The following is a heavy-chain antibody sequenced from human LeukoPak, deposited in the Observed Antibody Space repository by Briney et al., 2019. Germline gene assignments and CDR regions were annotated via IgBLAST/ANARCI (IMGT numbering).Heavy chain of an antibody. CDR1: GFTFSSYS. CDR3: AREGPIVVVPAADPYQDYYYYGMDV. D-gene: IGHD2-2*01. J-gene: IGHJ6*02. CDR2: ISSSSSYI. Sequence: PGGSLRLSCAASGFTFSSYSMNWVRQAPGKGLEWVSSISSSSSYIYYADSVKGRFTISRDNAKNSLYLQMNSLRAEDTAVYYCAREGPIVVVPAADPYQDYYYYGMDVWGQGTTVTVSS. V-gene: IGHV3-21*01.